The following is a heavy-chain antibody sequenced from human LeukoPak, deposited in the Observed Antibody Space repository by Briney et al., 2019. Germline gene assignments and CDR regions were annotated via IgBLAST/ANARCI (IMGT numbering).Heavy chain of an antibody. J-gene: IGHJ3*02. V-gene: IGHV1-69*06. D-gene: IGHD5-24*01. CDR2: IIPLFPTP. Sequence: GASVKVSCKASGGSFTSYAISWLRQAPGQGLEWMGGIIPLFPTPKYTQKFQGRVTITADKFTSTAYLELSNLRSEDTAIYYCARDTHTSIEMTTKPFGAFDNWGQGTAVTVSS. CDR1: GGSFTSYA. CDR3: ARDTHTSIEMTTKPFGAFDN.